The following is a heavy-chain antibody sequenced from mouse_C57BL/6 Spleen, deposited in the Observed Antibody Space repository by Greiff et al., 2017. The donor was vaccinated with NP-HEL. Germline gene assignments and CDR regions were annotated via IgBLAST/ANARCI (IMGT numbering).Heavy chain of an antibody. V-gene: IGHV1-80*01. D-gene: IGHD4-1*01. CDR3: ARSNQLTGTWAD. CDR1: GYAFSSYW. J-gene: IGHJ3*01. CDR2: IYPGDGDT. Sequence: QVQLKESGAELVKPGASVKISCKASGYAFSSYWMNWVKQRPGKGLEWIGQIYPGDGDTNYNGKFKGKATLTADKSSSTAYMQLSSLTSEDSAVYFCARSNQLTGTWADWGQGTLVTVSA.